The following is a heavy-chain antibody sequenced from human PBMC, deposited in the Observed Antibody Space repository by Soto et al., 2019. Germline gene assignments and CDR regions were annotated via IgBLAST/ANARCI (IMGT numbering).Heavy chain of an antibody. CDR3: AKDKREYSSSRYYYYGMDV. Sequence: GGSLRLSCAASGFTFDDYAMHWVRQAPGKGLEWVSLISGDGGSTYYADSVKGRFTISRDNSKNSLYLQMNSLRTEDTALYYCAKDKREYSSSRYYYYGMDVWGQGTTVTVSS. D-gene: IGHD6-13*01. J-gene: IGHJ6*02. CDR2: ISGDGGST. CDR1: GFTFDDYA. V-gene: IGHV3-43*02.